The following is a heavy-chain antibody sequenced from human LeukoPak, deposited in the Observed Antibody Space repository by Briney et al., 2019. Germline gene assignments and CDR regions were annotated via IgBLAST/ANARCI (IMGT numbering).Heavy chain of an antibody. V-gene: IGHV5-51*01. D-gene: IGHD3-22*01. Sequence: GESLKISCKGSGYSFVTYWIGWVRQMPGKGLEWMAIIYPGDSDARYSPSFQGQVTISVDKSINTAYLQWSSLKASDTAMYYCARHRRYYDTSDYYYGYFDYWGQGTPVTVSS. J-gene: IGHJ4*02. CDR3: ARHRRYYDTSDYYYGYFDY. CDR2: IYPGDSDA. CDR1: GYSFVTYW.